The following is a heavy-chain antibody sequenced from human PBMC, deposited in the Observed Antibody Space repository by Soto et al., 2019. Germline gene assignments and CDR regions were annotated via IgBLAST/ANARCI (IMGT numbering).Heavy chain of an antibody. CDR2: IASNGDGT. CDR3: AKDVYI. V-gene: IGHV3-23*01. J-gene: IGHJ4*02. D-gene: IGHD3-10*01. Sequence: AVGSLRLSCAASGFTFSSYAMTWVRQAPGKGLEWVSTIASNGDGTHYADSVKGRFTISRDNSKNTLYLQMNSLRAEDTAVYYCAKDVYIWGQGTLVTVSS. CDR1: GFTFSSYA.